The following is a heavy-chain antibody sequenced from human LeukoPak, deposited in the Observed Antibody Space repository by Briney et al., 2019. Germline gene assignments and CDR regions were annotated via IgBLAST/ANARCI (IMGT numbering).Heavy chain of an antibody. CDR3: ARDSSLYTWRDFDAFDI. D-gene: IGHD3-16*02. Sequence: GGSLRLSCAGSGFTFSIYSVHWVCQSPGKGLEWVGVMSYDGGNEYYADSVKGRFTISRDTSKNTLYLQMNNLRPEDTAVYYCARDSSLYTWRDFDAFDIWGQGTMVTVSS. V-gene: IGHV3-30*04. J-gene: IGHJ3*02. CDR1: GFTFSIYS. CDR2: MSYDGGNE.